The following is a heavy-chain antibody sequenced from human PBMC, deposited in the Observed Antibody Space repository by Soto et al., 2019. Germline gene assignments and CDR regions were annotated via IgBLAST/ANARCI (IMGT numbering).Heavy chain of an antibody. CDR2: ISYDGSNK. D-gene: IGHD2-21*01. J-gene: IGHJ4*02. CDR1: GFTFSSYG. CDR3: AKVSAYCGGDCYSVLDY. V-gene: IGHV3-30*18. Sequence: GGSLRLSCAASGFTFSSYGMHWVRQAPGKGLEWVAVISYDGSNKYYADSVKGRFTNSRDNSKNTLYLQMNSLRAEDTAVYYCAKVSAYCGGDCYSVLDYWGQGTLVTVSS.